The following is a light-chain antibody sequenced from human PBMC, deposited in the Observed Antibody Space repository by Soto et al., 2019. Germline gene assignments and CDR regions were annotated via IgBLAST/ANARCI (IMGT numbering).Light chain of an antibody. CDR2: EVS. Sequence: QSALTQPASVSGSPGQSITISCTGTSSDVGGYNYVSWYQQHPGKAPKLMIYEVSKRPSGVPDRFSGSKSGNTASLTVSGLQAEDEADCYCNSYAGSNNWVFGGGTKVTVL. CDR3: NSYAGSNNWV. J-gene: IGLJ3*02. CDR1: SSDVGGYNY. V-gene: IGLV2-8*01.